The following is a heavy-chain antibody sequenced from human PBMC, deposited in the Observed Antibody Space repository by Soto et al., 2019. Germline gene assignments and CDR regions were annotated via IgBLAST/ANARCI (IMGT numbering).Heavy chain of an antibody. D-gene: IGHD6-6*01. V-gene: IGHV4-30-4*01. CDR1: GGSISSGDYY. CDR2: IYYGGST. CDR3: ARERPDGARLDP. Sequence: QVQLQESGPGLVKPSQTLCLTCSVSGGSISSGDYYWSWIRQPPGKGLEWIGYIYYGGSTYYNPSLRSRVTISVDTSKNQFSLKLSSVTAADTAVYYCARERPDGARLDPWGQRTLVTASS. J-gene: IGHJ5*02.